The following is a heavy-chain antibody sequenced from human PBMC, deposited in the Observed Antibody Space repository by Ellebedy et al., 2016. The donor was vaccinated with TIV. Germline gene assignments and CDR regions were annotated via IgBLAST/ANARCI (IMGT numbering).Heavy chain of an antibody. CDR3: VRDLDGPGSGRFDN. Sequence: PGGSLRLSCAAPGFTFCKFAMHWVRQVLGEGLEWVALISYDRANERYADSVEGRFTISRDSARNTLSLQMNSLRPEDTAVYYFVRDLDGPGSGRFDNWGQGTLVSVST. D-gene: IGHD3-10*01. V-gene: IGHV3-30-3*01. J-gene: IGHJ4*02. CDR1: GFTFCKFA. CDR2: ISYDRANE.